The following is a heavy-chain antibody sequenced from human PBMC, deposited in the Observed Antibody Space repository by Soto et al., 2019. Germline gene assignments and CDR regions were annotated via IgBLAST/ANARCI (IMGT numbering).Heavy chain of an antibody. CDR3: ATLTYFDWGGNCFDP. J-gene: IGHJ5*02. CDR2: INAGNGNT. Sequence: QVPLVQSGAEVKKPGASVKVSCKASGYTFTSYAMHWVRQAPGQRLEWMGWINAGNGNTKYLQKFQGRVTITRDTSGSTGNRERSSLTSADSTVYYCATLTYFDWGGNCFDPWGEGTLVIVSS. V-gene: IGHV1-3*01. CDR1: GYTFTSYA. D-gene: IGHD3-9*01.